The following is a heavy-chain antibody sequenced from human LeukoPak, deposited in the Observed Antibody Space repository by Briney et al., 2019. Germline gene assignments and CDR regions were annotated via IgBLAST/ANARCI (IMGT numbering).Heavy chain of an antibody. CDR3: ARNITMVDSYSFDY. Sequence: PGGSLRLSCAASGFTFSSYAMSWVRQPPGKGLEWIGSIYYSGSTYYNPSLKSRVTISVDTSRNQFSLRLSSVTAADTAVYYCARNITMVDSYSFDYWGQGTLVTVSS. CDR1: GFTFSSYA. J-gene: IGHJ4*02. CDR2: IYYSGST. V-gene: IGHV4-39*01. D-gene: IGHD3-10*01.